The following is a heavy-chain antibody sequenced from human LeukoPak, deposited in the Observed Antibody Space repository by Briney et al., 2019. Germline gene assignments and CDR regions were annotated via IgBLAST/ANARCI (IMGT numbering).Heavy chain of an antibody. J-gene: IGHJ4*02. CDR3: ARDCGSGSYYLAYYVY. D-gene: IGHD3-10*01. CDR2: TLYEGSNK. CDR1: GLSLTIEA. V-gene: IGHV3-30*02. Sequence: GGSRSPAWAAVGLSLTIEAAHWVRPLPGEGRGWDAFTLYEGSNKYYGDSGTGRLSIATHNSRNTLFLQMNSVRAEDRAVYYCARDCGSGSYYLAYYVYWGQGTLVTVSS.